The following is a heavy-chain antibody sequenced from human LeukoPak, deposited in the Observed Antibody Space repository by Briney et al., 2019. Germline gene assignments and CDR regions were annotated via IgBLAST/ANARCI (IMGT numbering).Heavy chain of an antibody. J-gene: IGHJ6*02. CDR1: GFTFSSYA. CDR3: ARFVANWNPGGMDV. Sequence: GGSLRLSCAASGFTFSSYAMSWVRQAPGKGLEWVSAISGSGGSTYYADSVKGRFTISRDNPGNSIYLQMNSLRAEDTAVYYCARFVANWNPGGMDVWGQGTTVIVSS. V-gene: IGHV3-23*01. D-gene: IGHD1-20*01. CDR2: ISGSGGST.